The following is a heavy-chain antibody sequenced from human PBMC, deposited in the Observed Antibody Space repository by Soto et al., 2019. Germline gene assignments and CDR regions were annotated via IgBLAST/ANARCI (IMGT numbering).Heavy chain of an antibody. D-gene: IGHD2-15*01. CDR2: ISHSGRT. CDR1: GGSFSGYY. CDR3: ARGQVAADSWFDP. V-gene: IGHV4-34*01. Sequence: SETLSLTCVVSGGSFSGYYWTWIRQPPGKGLEWTGEISHSGRTNYNPSLKSRVTISVDTSKNQFSLKLSSVTAADTAVYYCARGQVAADSWFDPWGQGTLVTVSS. J-gene: IGHJ5*02.